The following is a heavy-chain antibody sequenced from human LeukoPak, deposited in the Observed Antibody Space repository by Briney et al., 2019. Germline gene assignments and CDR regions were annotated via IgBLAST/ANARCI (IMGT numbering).Heavy chain of an antibody. CDR2: ISAYNGNT. V-gene: IGHV1-18*01. D-gene: IGHD2-2*01. J-gene: IGHJ4*02. CDR1: GYTFTIYG. Sequence: ASVTVSCKASGYTFTIYGISWVRQAPGQGLEWMGWISAYNGNTNYAQKLQGRVTMTTDTSTSTAYMELRSLRSDDTAVYYCARDRGYCSSTSCSYYFDYWGQGTLVTVSS. CDR3: ARDRGYCSSTSCSYYFDY.